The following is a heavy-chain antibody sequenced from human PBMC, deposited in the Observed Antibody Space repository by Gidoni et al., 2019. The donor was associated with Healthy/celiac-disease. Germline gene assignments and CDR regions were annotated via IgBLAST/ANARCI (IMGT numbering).Heavy chain of an antibody. CDR1: GGTFSSYT. V-gene: IGHV1-69*04. CDR3: ARDPDYGGNSRAFDI. D-gene: IGHD4-17*01. CDR2: IIPILGIA. Sequence: EVKKPGSSVKVSCKASGGTFSSYTISWVRQAPGQGLEWMGRIIPILGIANYAQKFQGRVTITADKSTSTAYMELSSLRSEDTAVYYCARDPDYGGNSRAFDIWGQGTMVTVSS. J-gene: IGHJ3*02.